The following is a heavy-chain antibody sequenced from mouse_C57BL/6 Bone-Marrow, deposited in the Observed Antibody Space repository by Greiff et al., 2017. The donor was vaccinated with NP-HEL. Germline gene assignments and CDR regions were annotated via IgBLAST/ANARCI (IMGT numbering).Heavy chain of an antibody. Sequence: EVQGVESGGDLVKPGGSLKLSCAASGFTFSSYGMSWVRQTPDKRLEWVATISSGGSYTYYPDSVKGRFTISRDNAKNTLYLQMSSLKSEDTAMYYCARQRKVDGYSLDYWGQGTSVTVSS. V-gene: IGHV5-6*01. J-gene: IGHJ4*01. CDR3: ARQRKVDGYSLDY. CDR2: ISSGGSYT. CDR1: GFTFSSYG. D-gene: IGHD2-3*01.